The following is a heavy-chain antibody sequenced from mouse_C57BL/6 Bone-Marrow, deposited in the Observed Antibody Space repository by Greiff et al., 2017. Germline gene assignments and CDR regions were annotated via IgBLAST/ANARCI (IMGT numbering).Heavy chain of an antibody. CDR1: GYTFTDYE. Sequence: QVQLQQSGAELVRPGASVTLSCKASGYTFTDYEMHWVKQTPVHGLEWIGAIDPETGGTAYNQKFKGKAILTADESSSTAYMELRSLKSEDSAVYYCTTTVGATPYYFDYWGQGTTLTVSS. J-gene: IGHJ2*01. CDR3: TTTVGATPYYFDY. D-gene: IGHD1-1*01. V-gene: IGHV1-15*01. CDR2: IDPETGGT.